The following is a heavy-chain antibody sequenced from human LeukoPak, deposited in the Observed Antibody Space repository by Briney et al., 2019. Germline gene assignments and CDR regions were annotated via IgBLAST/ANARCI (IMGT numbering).Heavy chain of an antibody. CDR3: ARGRGWVDH. V-gene: IGHV3-7*01. J-gene: IGHJ4*02. CDR1: GFTFSNYS. Sequence: PGGSLRLSCAASGFTFSNYSMNWVRQAPGKGLEWVANIHDDGRVTNYVDSVKGRFTISRDDARNSVYLQLNSLRAEDTALYYCARGRGWVDHWGQGTLVTVSS. D-gene: IGHD3-16*01. CDR2: IHDDGRVT.